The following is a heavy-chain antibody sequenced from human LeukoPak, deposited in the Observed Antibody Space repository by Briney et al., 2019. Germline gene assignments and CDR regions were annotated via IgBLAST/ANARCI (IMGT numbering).Heavy chain of an antibody. Sequence: GGSLRRSCASSGFTFNNYAMTWVRQAPGKGLEGASSITVSGGSTYCADSVKGRFTISRDNSKNTLYLQMSGLRAEDTAVYYCARDYPTSGIVTIFDYWGQGTLVTVSS. D-gene: IGHD1-1*01. J-gene: IGHJ4*02. V-gene: IGHV3-23*01. CDR1: GFTFNNYA. CDR3: ARDYPTSGIVTIFDY. CDR2: ITVSGGST.